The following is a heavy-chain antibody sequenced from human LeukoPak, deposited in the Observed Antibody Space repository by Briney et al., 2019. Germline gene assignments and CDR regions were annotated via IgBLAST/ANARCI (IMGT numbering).Heavy chain of an antibody. D-gene: IGHD2-21*01. V-gene: IGHV4-59*01. CDR2: IYYSGST. CDR1: GGSMNRFY. Sequence: SETLSLTCSVSGGSMNRFYWTWIRQPPGKGLEWIGYIYYSGSTNYNPSLKSRVTISVDTSKNQFSLKLSSVTAADTAVYYCARGVVIAPQTFDYWGQGTLVTVSS. J-gene: IGHJ4*02. CDR3: ARGVVIAPQTFDY.